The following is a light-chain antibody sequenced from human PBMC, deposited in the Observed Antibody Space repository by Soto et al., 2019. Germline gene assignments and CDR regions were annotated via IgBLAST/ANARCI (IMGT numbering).Light chain of an antibody. CDR1: SSDVGRYNY. V-gene: IGLV2-14*01. J-gene: IGLJ3*02. Sequence: QSALTQPASVSGSPGQSITISCTGTSSDVGRYNYVPWYQQHPGKAPKLIIYDVSYRPSGVSDRFSGSKSGNTASLTISGLQAEDEADYYCSSYTGSSTSFGGGTQLTVL. CDR3: SSYTGSSTS. CDR2: DVS.